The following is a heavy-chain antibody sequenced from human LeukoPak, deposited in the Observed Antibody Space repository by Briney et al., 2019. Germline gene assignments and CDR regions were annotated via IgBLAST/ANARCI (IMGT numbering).Heavy chain of an antibody. CDR2: INPNSGGT. J-gene: IGHJ4*02. Sequence: ASVKVSRKASGYTFTGYYMHWVRQAPGQGLEWMGWINPNSGGTNYAQKFQGRVTMTRDTSISTAYMELSRLRSDDTAVYYCARDSKWELRQFDYWGQGTLVTVSS. CDR3: ARDSKWELRQFDY. D-gene: IGHD1-26*01. V-gene: IGHV1-2*02. CDR1: GYTFTGYY.